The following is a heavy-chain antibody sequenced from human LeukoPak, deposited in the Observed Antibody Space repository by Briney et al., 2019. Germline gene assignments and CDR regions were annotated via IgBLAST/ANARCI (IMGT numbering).Heavy chain of an antibody. CDR1: GFTFSSYS. J-gene: IGHJ4*02. V-gene: IGHV3-7*01. D-gene: IGHD1-26*01. Sequence: GGSLRLSCAASGFTFSSYSMNWVRQAPGKGLEWVANIKPDGSLIYYVDSVKGRFTISRDNAKNSLYPQMNSLRAEDTAVYYCAKWELYSGFYYIDYWGQGTLATVPS. CDR3: AKWELYSGFYYIDY. CDR2: IKPDGSLI.